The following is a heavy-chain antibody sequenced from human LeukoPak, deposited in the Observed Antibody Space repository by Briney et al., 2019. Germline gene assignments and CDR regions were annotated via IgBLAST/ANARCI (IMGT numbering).Heavy chain of an antibody. V-gene: IGHV1-24*01. D-gene: IGHD2-15*01. Sequence: GASVKVSCKVSGYTLTELSMHWVRQAPGKGLEWMGGFDPEDGETIYAQKFQGRDTMTEDTSTDTAYMELSSLRSEDTAVYYCAAYIVVVVAATGSSYYGMDVWGQGTTVTVSS. CDR2: FDPEDGET. CDR3: AAYIVVVVAATGSSYYGMDV. J-gene: IGHJ6*02. CDR1: GYTLTELS.